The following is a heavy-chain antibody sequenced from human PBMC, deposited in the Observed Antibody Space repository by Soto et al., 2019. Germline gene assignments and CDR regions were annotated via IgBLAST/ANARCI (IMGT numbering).Heavy chain of an antibody. CDR2: IIPIFGTA. V-gene: IGHV1-69*13. D-gene: IGHD6-13*01. CDR3: ARTNSSSWYDPYYYGMDV. Sequence: SVKVSCKASGGTFSSYAISWVRQAPGQGLEWMGGIIPIFGTANYAQKFQGRVTITADESTSTAYMELSSLRSEDTAVYYCARTNSSSWYDPYYYGMDVWGQGTTVTVSS. CDR1: GGTFSSYA. J-gene: IGHJ6*02.